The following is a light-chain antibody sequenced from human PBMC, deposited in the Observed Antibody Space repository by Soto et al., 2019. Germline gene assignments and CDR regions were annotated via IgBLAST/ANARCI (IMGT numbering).Light chain of an antibody. CDR1: VLAKKY. Sequence: SYELTQPSSVSVSTGQTARITCSGDVLAKKYARWFQQKPGQAPVLVIYKDSERPSGIPERFSGSSSGTTVTLTISGAQVEDEADYYCYSAADNKFGGGTKLTVL. CDR2: KDS. J-gene: IGLJ2*01. V-gene: IGLV3-27*01. CDR3: YSAADNK.